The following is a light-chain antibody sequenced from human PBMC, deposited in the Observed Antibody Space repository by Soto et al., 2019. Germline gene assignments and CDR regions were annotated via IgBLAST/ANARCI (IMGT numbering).Light chain of an antibody. Sequence: DIQMTQSPNTLSASVGDRVTITCRASQNINNWLAWYQQKPGKAPNLLISDAFSLESGVPSRFSGRGSGTDFTFTISSLQPDDFATYYCQQYRTYPWTFGQGTKVEFK. J-gene: IGKJ1*01. CDR3: QQYRTYPWT. CDR2: DAF. CDR1: QNINNW. V-gene: IGKV1-5*01.